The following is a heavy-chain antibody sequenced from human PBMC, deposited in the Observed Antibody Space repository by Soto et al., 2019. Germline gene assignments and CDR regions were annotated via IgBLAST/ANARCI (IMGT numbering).Heavy chain of an antibody. CDR2: INPNSGGT. J-gene: IGHJ6*02. CDR3: ARSLTEGYCTITGCYTRPLYGMDV. V-gene: IGHV1-2*02. Sequence: ASVKVSCKASGYTFTGYCMHWVRQAPGQGLEWMGWINPNSGGTNYAQKFQGRVTVTRDTPTSTAYMELSRLTSDDTAVYYCARSLTEGYCTITGCYTRPLYGMDVWGQGTTVTVSS. CDR1: GYTFTGYC. D-gene: IGHD2-2*02.